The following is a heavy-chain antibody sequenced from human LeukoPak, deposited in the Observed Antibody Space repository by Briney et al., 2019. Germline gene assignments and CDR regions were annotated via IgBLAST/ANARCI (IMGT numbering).Heavy chain of an antibody. CDR3: ARDGPMVRGVN. J-gene: IGHJ4*02. V-gene: IGHV1-18*04. D-gene: IGHD3-10*01. CDR1: GYTFTRYY. CDR2: ISAYNGNT. Sequence: ASVKVSCKASGYTFTRYYMHWVRQAPGQGLEWMGWISAYNGNTNYAQRLQGRVTMTTDTSTSTAYMELRSLRSDDTAVYYCARDGPMVRGVNWGQGTLVTVSS.